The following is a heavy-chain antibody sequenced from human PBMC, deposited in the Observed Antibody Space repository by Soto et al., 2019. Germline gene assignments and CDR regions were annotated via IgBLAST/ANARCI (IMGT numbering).Heavy chain of an antibody. Sequence: EVQLVESGGGLVQPGGSLRLSCAASGFTFSSYSMNWVRQAPGKGLEWVSYISNTSGTRYYADSVKGRITISRDNAKNALYLQLNSLREEDTAGYYCARDRSAAARRGGMDVWGQGITVTVSS. D-gene: IGHD6-6*01. V-gene: IGHV3-48*02. CDR1: GFTFSSYS. CDR3: ARDRSAAARRGGMDV. J-gene: IGHJ6*02. CDR2: ISNTSGTR.